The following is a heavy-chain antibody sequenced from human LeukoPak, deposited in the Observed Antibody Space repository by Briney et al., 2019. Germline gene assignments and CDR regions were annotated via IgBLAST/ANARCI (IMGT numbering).Heavy chain of an antibody. D-gene: IGHD3-22*01. CDR3: ARDGDDYHDSSGPHDY. CDR2: IYSAGST. V-gene: IGHV3-53*01. Sequence: GGSLRLSCAASGFTFGSYWMSWVRQAPGKGLEWVSVIYSAGSTYYADSVKGRFTISRDISKNTVYLQMNSLRDEDTAVYYCARDGDDYHDSSGPHDYWGQGTLVTVSS. CDR1: GFTFGSYW. J-gene: IGHJ4*02.